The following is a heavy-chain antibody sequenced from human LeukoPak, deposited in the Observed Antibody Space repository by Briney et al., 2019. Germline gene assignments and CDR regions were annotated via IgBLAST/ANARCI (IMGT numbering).Heavy chain of an antibody. CDR2: TYYRSTWYN. V-gene: IGHV6-1*01. D-gene: IGHD5-12*01. J-gene: IGHJ4*02. CDR3: VRLVGRDIDY. CDR1: GDSVSSNSVT. Sequence: SQTLSLTCAISGDSVSSNSVTWNWIRQSPSRGLEWLGRTYYRSTWYNDYAVSVRGRITVNPDTSKNQFSLQLNSVTPEDTAVYFCVRLVGRDIDYWGQGTLVTVSS.